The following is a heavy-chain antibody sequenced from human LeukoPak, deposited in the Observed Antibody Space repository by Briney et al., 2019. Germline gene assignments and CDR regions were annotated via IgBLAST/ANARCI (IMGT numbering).Heavy chain of an antibody. D-gene: IGHD2-21*02. J-gene: IGHJ5*02. V-gene: IGHV3-64*02. CDR2: ITGNGDKS. Sequence: GSLRLSCAASGFTFSGFSMHWIREAPGRGLEYVSAITGNGDKSFYTDSVRGRFTIFRDNYKNTLFLQMGSLRGEDTALYFCARIGMENFYYLWGQGTLVTVSS. CDR3: ARIGMENFYYL. CDR1: GFTFSGFS.